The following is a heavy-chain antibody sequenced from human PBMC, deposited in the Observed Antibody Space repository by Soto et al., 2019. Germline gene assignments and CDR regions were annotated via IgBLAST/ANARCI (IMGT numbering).Heavy chain of an antibody. CDR1: GFSLTTSGVG. CDR2: IYWNDDK. CDR3: AHSLDTAMASDAFDI. D-gene: IGHD5-18*01. J-gene: IGHJ3*02. Sequence: SGPTLVNPTQTLTLTCTFSGFSLTTSGVGVGWIRQPPGKALEWLALIYWNDDKRYSPSLKSRLTITKDTSKNQVVLTMTNMDPVDTATYYCAHSLDTAMASDAFDIWGQGTMVTVSS. V-gene: IGHV2-5*01.